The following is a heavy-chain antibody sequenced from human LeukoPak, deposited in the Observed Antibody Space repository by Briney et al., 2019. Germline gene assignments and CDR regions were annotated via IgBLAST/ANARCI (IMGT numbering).Heavy chain of an antibody. CDR1: GGTFSSYA. V-gene: IGHV1-69*04. D-gene: IGHD6-13*01. CDR3: ARSHAIAAAGTPWFDP. Sequence: SVKVSCKASGGTFSSYAISWVRQAPGQGLEWMGRIIPILGIANYAQKFQGRVTITADKSTSTAYMELSSLRSEDTAVYYCARSHAIAAAGTPWFDPWGQGTLVTVSS. J-gene: IGHJ5*02. CDR2: IIPILGIA.